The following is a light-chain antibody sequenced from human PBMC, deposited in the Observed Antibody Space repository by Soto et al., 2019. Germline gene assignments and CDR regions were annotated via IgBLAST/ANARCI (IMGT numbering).Light chain of an antibody. Sequence: EIVLTQSPSTLSLFPGERATRSCRASQSLSSSLAWYQQKPGQAPRLLIYAASARATGIPDRFSGSGSGTDFTLTISRLEPEDFAVYYCQQYGSSPGTFGQGTKVDI. J-gene: IGKJ1*01. CDR2: AAS. V-gene: IGKV3-20*01. CDR1: QSLSSS. CDR3: QQYGSSPGT.